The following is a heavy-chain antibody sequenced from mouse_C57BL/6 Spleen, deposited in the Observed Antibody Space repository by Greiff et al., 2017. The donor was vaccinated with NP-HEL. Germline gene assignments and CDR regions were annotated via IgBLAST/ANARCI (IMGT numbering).Heavy chain of an antibody. J-gene: IGHJ1*03. V-gene: IGHV1-53*01. D-gene: IGHD1-1*01. CDR1: GYTFTSYW. Sequence: QVQLQQPGTELVKPGASVKLSCKASGYTFTSYWMHWVKQRPGQGLEWIGNINPSNGGTNYNEKFKSKATLTVDKSSSTAYMQLCSLTSEDSAVYYCARSDYYGSIYWYFDVWGTGTTVTVSS. CDR2: INPSNGGT. CDR3: ARSDYYGSIYWYFDV.